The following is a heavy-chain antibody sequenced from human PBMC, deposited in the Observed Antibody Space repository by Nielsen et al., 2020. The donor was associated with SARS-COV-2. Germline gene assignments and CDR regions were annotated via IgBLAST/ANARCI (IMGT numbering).Heavy chain of an antibody. V-gene: IGHV3-74*01. CDR1: GFTFSSTW. J-gene: IGHJ6*03. Sequence: GGSLRLSCSASGFTFSSTWMDWVRQAPGQGLVWVSRINPSGSGTAYADSVKGRFAVSRDNAENTVVLQIHSLRVEDTAVYYCARDKTFMDVWGKGTTVTVSS. CDR2: INPSGSGT. CDR3: ARDKTFMDV.